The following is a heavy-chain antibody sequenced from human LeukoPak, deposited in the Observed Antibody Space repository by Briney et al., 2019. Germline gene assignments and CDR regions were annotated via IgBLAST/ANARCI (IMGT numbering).Heavy chain of an antibody. CDR2: IIPIFGTA. Sequence: VASVKVSCKASGDTFSSYAISWVQQAPGQGLEWMGGIIPIFGTANYAQKFQGRVTFTADEFTSTAYMELSSLRSEDTAVYYCAREGNGGDYAAYHYYGLDVWGQGTTVTVSS. J-gene: IGHJ6*02. CDR3: AREGNGGDYAAYHYYGLDV. D-gene: IGHD4-17*01. V-gene: IGHV1-69*13. CDR1: GDTFSSYA.